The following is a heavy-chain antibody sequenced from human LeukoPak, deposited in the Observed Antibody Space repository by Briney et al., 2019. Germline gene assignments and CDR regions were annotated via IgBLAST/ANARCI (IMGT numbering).Heavy chain of an antibody. CDR2: ISGSGGST. D-gene: IGHD6-6*01. CDR3: AKVSSRAAARPGYYFGMDV. CDR1: GFTFSNYA. V-gene: IGHV3-23*01. Sequence: GSLRLSCAASGFTFSNYAMTWVRQAPGKGLEWVSAISGSGGSTYYADFVKGRFTISRDNSKNTLYLQMNNLRAEDTAVYYCAKVSSRAAARPGYYFGMDVWGQGTTVTVSS. J-gene: IGHJ6*02.